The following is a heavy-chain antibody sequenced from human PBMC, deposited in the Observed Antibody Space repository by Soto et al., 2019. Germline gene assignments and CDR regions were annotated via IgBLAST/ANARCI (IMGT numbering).Heavy chain of an antibody. J-gene: IGHJ4*02. CDR3: ARRYYYGSGSPYYFDY. CDR2: IYYSGST. V-gene: IGHV4-39*01. CDR1: GGSISSSSYY. Sequence: SETLSLTCTVSGGSISSSSYYWGWIRQPPGKGLEWIGSIYYSGSTYYNPSLKSRVTISVDTSKNQFSLKLSSVTAADTAVYYCARRYYYGSGSPYYFDYWGQGTLVTVS. D-gene: IGHD3-10*01.